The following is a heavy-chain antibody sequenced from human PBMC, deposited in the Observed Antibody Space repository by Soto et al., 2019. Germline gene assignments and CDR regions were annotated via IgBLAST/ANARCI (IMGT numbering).Heavy chain of an antibody. J-gene: IGHJ6*03. D-gene: IGHD4-17*01. CDR1: GYSFTSYW. Sequence: PGESLKISCKGSGYSFTSYWIGWVRQMPGKGLEWMGIIYPGDSDTRYSPSFQGQVTISADKSISTAYLQWSSLKASDTAMYYCARHYEADYHNYYYYYMDVWGKGTTVTVSS. CDR3: ARHYEADYHNYYYYYMDV. V-gene: IGHV5-51*01. CDR2: IYPGDSDT.